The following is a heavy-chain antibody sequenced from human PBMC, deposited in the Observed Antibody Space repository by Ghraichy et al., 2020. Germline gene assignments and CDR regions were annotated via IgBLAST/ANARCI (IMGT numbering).Heavy chain of an antibody. D-gene: IGHD3-3*01. J-gene: IGHJ4*02. Sequence: SETLSLTCTVSGGSISSSSYYWGWIRQPPGKGLEWIGSIYYSGSTYYNPSLESRVTISVDTSKNQFSLKLSSVTAADTAVYYCARSYYDFWSGYYNAEYYFDYWGQGTLVTVSS. CDR2: IYYSGST. CDR3: ARSYYDFWSGYYNAEYYFDY. CDR1: GGSISSSSYY. V-gene: IGHV4-39*01.